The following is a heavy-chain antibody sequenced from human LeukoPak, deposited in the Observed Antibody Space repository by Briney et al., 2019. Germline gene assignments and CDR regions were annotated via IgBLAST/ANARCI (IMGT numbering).Heavy chain of an antibody. CDR3: TTTFTYYYGSGSPY. J-gene: IGHJ4*02. D-gene: IGHD3-10*01. CDR1: GFTFSNAW. V-gene: IGHV3-15*01. Sequence: TGGSLRLSCAASGFTFSNAWMSWVRQAPGKGLEWVGRIKSKTDGGTTDYAAPVKGRSTISRDDSKNTLYLQMNSLKTEDTAVYYCTTTFTYYYGSGSPYWGQGTLVTVSS. CDR2: IKSKTDGGTT.